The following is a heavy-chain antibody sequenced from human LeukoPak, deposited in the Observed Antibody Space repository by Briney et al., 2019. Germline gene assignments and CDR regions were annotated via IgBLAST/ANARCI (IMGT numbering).Heavy chain of an antibody. J-gene: IGHJ4*02. CDR1: GFTVSSNY. D-gene: IGHD3-10*01. CDR2: ITSSSGYI. CDR3: AREVRGLDY. Sequence: PGGSLRLSCAASGFTVSSNYMTWVRQAPGKGLEWVSSITSSSGYIYYADSVKGRFTISRDNAKSSLFLQMNSLRAEDTAVYFCAREVRGLDYWGQGTLVTVSS. V-gene: IGHV3-21*01.